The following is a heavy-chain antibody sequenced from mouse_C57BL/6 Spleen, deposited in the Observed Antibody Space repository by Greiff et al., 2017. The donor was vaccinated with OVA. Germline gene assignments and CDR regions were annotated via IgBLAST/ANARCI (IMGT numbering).Heavy chain of an antibody. CDR1: GYTFTSYG. V-gene: IGHV1-81*01. CDR2: IYPRSGNT. J-gene: IGHJ1*03. Sequence: VKLQESGAELARPGASVKLSCKASGYTFTSYGISWVKQRTGQGLEWIGEIYPRSGNTYYNEKFKGKATLTADKSSSTAYMELRSLTSEDSAVYFCAEFYYDYGGYFGVWGTGTTVTVSS. CDR3: AEFYYDYGGYFGV. D-gene: IGHD2-4*01.